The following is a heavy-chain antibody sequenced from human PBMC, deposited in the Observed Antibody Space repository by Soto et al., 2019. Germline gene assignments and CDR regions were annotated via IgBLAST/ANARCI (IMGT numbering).Heavy chain of an antibody. V-gene: IGHV3-15*07. CDR2: IKSKTDGGTT. CDR3: PTDRGLWVGDIDYFDY. D-gene: IGHD3-10*01. J-gene: IGHJ4*02. CDR1: GFTFSNAW. Sequence: EVQLVESGGGLVKPGGSLRLSCAASGFTFSNAWMNWVSQAPGKGLEWVGRIKSKTDGGTTDYAAPVKGRFTISRDDAKNTLYLQMNSLTTEDTSVYYCPTDRGLWVGDIDYFDYWGQGTLVTVSS.